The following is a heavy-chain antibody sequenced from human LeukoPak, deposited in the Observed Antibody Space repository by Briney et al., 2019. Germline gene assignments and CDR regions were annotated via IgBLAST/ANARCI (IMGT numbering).Heavy chain of an antibody. J-gene: IGHJ4*02. Sequence: PGGSLRLSCSASGFTFSSYGMHWVRQAPGKGLEWVAFIRYDGSNKYYADSVKGRFTISRDNSKNKLYLQMNSLRAGDTAVYYCAKDAPDGYDGDYWGQGTLVTVSS. V-gene: IGHV3-30*02. CDR2: IRYDGSNK. CDR3: AKDAPDGYDGDY. D-gene: IGHD5-12*01. CDR1: GFTFSSYG.